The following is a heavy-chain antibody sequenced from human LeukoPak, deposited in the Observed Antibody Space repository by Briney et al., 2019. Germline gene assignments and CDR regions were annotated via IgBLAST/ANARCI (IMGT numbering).Heavy chain of an antibody. CDR1: GDSINSRNFY. D-gene: IGHD2-2*01. J-gene: IGHJ6*03. CDR3: ARVHIVVVPAAMGWITGTDYYYMDV. V-gene: IGHV4-39*07. Sequence: SETLSLTCLVSGDSINSRNFYWGWMRQLPGKGLEWIGSIYYTGSSYYNPSLKSRLTISIDTSKNHFSLKLSSVTAADTAVYYCARVHIVVVPAAMGWITGTDYYYMDVWGKGTTVTVSS. CDR2: IYYTGSS.